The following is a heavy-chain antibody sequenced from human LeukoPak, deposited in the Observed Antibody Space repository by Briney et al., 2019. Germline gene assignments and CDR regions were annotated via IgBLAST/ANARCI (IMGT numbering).Heavy chain of an antibody. CDR2: TYYRAKVCK. V-gene: IGHV6-1*01. D-gene: IGHD6-13*01. CDR1: GDSVYSNNAA. CDR3: ARAAAAKGAFDY. Sequence: SQTLSLTCAISGDSVYSNNAAWHWSRQSPSRGLEWLGRTYYRAKVCKDYAVSVKNRKTNNQETSKNQFSLQLNSVTPEDTAVYYCARAAAAKGAFDYWGQGTLVTVSS. J-gene: IGHJ4*02.